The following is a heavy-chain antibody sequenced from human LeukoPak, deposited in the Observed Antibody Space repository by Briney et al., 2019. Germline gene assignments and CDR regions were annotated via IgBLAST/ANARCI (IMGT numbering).Heavy chain of an antibody. CDR1: GYTFTSYG. D-gene: IGHD3-22*01. J-gene: IGHJ3*02. CDR3: ARDKYYYDSSVSAFDI. Sequence: ASVKVSCKASGYTFTSYGISWVRQAPGQGLEWMGWISAYNGNTNYAQKLQGRVTMTTDTSTSTAYMELRSLRSDDTAVYYCARDKYYYDSSVSAFDIWGQGTMVTVSS. CDR2: ISAYNGNT. V-gene: IGHV1-18*01.